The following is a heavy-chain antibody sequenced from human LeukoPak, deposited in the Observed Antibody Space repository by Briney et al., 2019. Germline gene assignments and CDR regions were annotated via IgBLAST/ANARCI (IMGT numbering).Heavy chain of an antibody. V-gene: IGHV4-34*01. D-gene: IGHD3-3*01. CDR3: ARGRPDLLEWLFRPNNWLDP. J-gene: IGHJ5*02. CDR2: INHSGST. CDR1: GGSFSGYY. Sequence: PSETLSLTCAVFGGSFSGYYWSWIRQPTGKGLEWIGEINHSGSTNYNPSLKSRVTISVDTSKNQFSLKLSSVTAADTAVYYCARGRPDLLEWLFRPNNWLDPWGQGTLVTVSS.